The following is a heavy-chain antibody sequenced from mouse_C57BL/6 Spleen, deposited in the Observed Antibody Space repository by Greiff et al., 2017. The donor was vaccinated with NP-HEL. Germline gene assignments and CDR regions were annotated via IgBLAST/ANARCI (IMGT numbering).Heavy chain of an antibody. D-gene: IGHD2-4*01. CDR3: AREGGPGLRQGAYAMDY. CDR2: IYPGDGDT. V-gene: IGHV1-80*01. J-gene: IGHJ4*01. Sequence: VQLQQSGAELVKPGASVKISCKASGYAFSSYWMNWVKQRPGKGLEWIGQIYPGDGDTNYNGKFKGKATLTADKSSSTAYMQLSSLTSEDSAVYFWAREGGPGLRQGAYAMDYWGQGTSVTVSS. CDR1: GYAFSSYW.